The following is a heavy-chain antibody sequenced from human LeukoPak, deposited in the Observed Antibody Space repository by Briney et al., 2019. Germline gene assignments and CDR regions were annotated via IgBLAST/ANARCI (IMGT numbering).Heavy chain of an antibody. J-gene: IGHJ4*02. CDR1: GFTFSSHS. Sequence: GGSLRLSCAASGFTFSSHSMNWVRQAPGKGLEWVSSISSSSSYIYYADSVKGRFTISRDNAKNSLYLQMNSLRAEDTAVYYCARDRKGIAAAGADYWGQGTLVTVSS. CDR2: ISSSSSYI. D-gene: IGHD6-13*01. V-gene: IGHV3-21*01. CDR3: ARDRKGIAAAGADY.